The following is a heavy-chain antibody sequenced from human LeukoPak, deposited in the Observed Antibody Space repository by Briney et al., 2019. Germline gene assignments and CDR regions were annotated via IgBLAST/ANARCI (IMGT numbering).Heavy chain of an antibody. CDR1: GFIVSSNY. CDR2: IHNDGST. Sequence: PGGSLRLSCAASGFIVSSNYMTWVRQAPGEGLEWVSVIHNDGSTYYTDSVTGRFTISRDNSKNTLYLQMNSLRVEDTAVYYCAALARDYWGQGTLVTVSS. D-gene: IGHD3-3*02. V-gene: IGHV3-53*01. J-gene: IGHJ4*02. CDR3: AALARDY.